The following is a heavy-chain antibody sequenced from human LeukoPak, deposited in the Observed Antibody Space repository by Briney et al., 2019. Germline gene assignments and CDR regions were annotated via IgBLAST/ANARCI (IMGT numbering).Heavy chain of an antibody. CDR1: GYTFTGYY. CDR3: ARGGAFITMVRDYYMDV. V-gene: IGHV1-2*02. Sequence: GASVKVSCKASGYTFTGYYMHWVRQASGQGLEWMGWINPNSGGTNYAQKFQGRVTMTRDTSISTAYMELSRLRSDDTAVYYCARGGAFITMVRDYYMDVWGKGTTVTISS. CDR2: INPNSGGT. D-gene: IGHD3-10*01. J-gene: IGHJ6*03.